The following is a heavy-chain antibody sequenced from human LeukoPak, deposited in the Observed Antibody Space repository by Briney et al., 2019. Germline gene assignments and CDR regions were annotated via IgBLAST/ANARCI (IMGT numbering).Heavy chain of an antibody. V-gene: IGHV3-66*01. CDR2: IYSGGST. J-gene: IGHJ3*02. Sequence: GGSLRLSCAASGFTVSSNYMSWVRQAPGKGLEWVSVIYSGGSTYYADSVKGRFTISRDNTKNTLYLQMNSLRAEDTAVYYCAGRGYSYGNDAFDIWGQGTMVTVSS. CDR3: AGRGYSYGNDAFDI. CDR1: GFTVSSNY. D-gene: IGHD5-18*01.